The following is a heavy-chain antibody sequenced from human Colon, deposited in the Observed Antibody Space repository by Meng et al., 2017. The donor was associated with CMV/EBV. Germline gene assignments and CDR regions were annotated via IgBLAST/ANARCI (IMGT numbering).Heavy chain of an antibody. CDR1: GFTFNYYA. D-gene: IGHD1-1*01. CDR2: IPYDGNNE. CDR3: VRGGRLMCQLVSIF. V-gene: IGHV3-30*04. J-gene: IGHJ4*02. Sequence: GGSLRLSCVASGFTFNYYAMHWVRQAPGKGLEWVAVIPYDGNNEYYADSVKGRFTISRDTSKNTLYLQMNSLRPEDTAMYYCVRGGRLMCQLVSIFWGQGTLVTVSS.